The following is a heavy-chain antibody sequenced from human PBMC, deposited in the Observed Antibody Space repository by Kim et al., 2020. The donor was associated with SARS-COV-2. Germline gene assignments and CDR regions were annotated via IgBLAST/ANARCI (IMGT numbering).Heavy chain of an antibody. V-gene: IGHV1-69*13. CDR1: GGTFSSYA. Sequence: SVKVSCKASGGTFSSYAISWVRQAPGQGLEWMGGIIPIFGTANYAQKFQGRVTITADESTSTAYMELSSLRSEDTAVYYCVRDRVGHYYDSRPDVWGQGTLVTVSS. D-gene: IGHD3-22*01. CDR2: IIPIFGTA. CDR3: VRDRVGHYYDSRPDV. J-gene: IGHJ4*02.